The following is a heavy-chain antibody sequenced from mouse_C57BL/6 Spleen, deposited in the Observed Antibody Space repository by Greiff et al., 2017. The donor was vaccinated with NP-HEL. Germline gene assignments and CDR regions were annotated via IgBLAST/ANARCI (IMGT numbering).Heavy chain of an antibody. J-gene: IGHJ4*01. CDR1: GYTFTDYE. Sequence: QVQLQQSGAELVRPGASVTLSCKASGYTFTDYEMHWVKQTPVHGLEWIGAIDPETGGTAYNQKFKGKAILTADKSSSTAYMELRSLTSEDSAVYYCTNYSNSDAMDYWGQGTSVTVSS. V-gene: IGHV1-15*01. D-gene: IGHD2-5*01. CDR2: IDPETGGT. CDR3: TNYSNSDAMDY.